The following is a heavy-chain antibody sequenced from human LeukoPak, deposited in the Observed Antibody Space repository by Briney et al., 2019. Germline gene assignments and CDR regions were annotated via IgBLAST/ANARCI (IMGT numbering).Heavy chain of an antibody. CDR2: INPNSGGT. CDR1: GYTFTGYY. D-gene: IGHD5-18*01. Sequence: VASVKVSFKASGYTFTGYYMHWVRQAPGQGLEWMGWINPNSGGTNYAQKFQGRVTMTRDTSISTAYMELSRLRFDDTAVYYCAKGTGEGYTYGRYFFDYWGQGTLVTVSS. V-gene: IGHV1-2*02. CDR3: AKGTGEGYTYGRYFFDY. J-gene: IGHJ4*02.